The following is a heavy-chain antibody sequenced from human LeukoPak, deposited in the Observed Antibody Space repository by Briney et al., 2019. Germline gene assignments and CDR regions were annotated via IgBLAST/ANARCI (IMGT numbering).Heavy chain of an antibody. J-gene: IGHJ3*02. CDR1: GFTFSSYS. D-gene: IGHD3-10*01. Sequence: GGTLRLSCAASGFTFSSYSLTWVFQDPGKGLEWFSSISSSSSYIYYEDSVKGRFTISRDDAKNSLSLQMNSLRADDTAVYYCARYGQGGFDIWGQGKMVTVSS. CDR2: ISSSSSYI. V-gene: IGHV3-21*01. CDR3: ARYGQGGFDI.